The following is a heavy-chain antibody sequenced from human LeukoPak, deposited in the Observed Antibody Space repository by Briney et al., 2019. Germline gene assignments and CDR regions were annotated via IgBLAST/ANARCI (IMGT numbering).Heavy chain of an antibody. CDR3: ARDHGGSDCWSGQGIMDY. D-gene: IGHD3-3*01. V-gene: IGHV3-30*01. CDR2: ISYDGSNK. Sequence: TGRSLRLSCAASGFTFSSYAMHWVRQAPGKGLEWVAVISYDGSNKYYADSVKGRFTISRDNSKNTLYLQMNSLRAEDTAVYYCARDHGGSDCWSGQGIMDYWGQGTLVTVSS. J-gene: IGHJ4*02. CDR1: GFTFSSYA.